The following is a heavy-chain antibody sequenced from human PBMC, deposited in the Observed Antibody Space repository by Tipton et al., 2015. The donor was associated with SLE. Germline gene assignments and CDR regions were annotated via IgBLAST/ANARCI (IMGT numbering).Heavy chain of an antibody. CDR2: INHSGST. Sequence: TLSLTCAVYGGSFSGYYRNWIRQPPGKGLEWIGEINHSGSTNYNPSLKSRVTISVDTSKNHFSLRLSSVTAADTAVYYCARVPGLERSYSYFYYMDVWGKGTTVTVPS. D-gene: IGHD1-1*01. CDR1: GGSFSGYY. J-gene: IGHJ6*03. V-gene: IGHV4-34*01. CDR3: ARVPGLERSYSYFYYMDV.